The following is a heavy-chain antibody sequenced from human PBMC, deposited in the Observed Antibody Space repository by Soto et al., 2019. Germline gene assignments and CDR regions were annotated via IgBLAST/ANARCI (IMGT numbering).Heavy chain of an antibody. CDR1: GYSFTPHW. CDR3: ARSQFDFIRRTSRYSDS. Sequence: LGESLKISCKGSGYSFTPHWIGWVRQMPGKGLEWMGIIYPGDSDARYSPSFQGQVTISVDESITTAFLQWSSLKASDTAMYYCARSQFDFIRRTSRYSDSSCQAPLLTLST. V-gene: IGHV5-51*01. D-gene: IGHD2-15*01. CDR2: IYPGDSDA. J-gene: IGHJ5*01.